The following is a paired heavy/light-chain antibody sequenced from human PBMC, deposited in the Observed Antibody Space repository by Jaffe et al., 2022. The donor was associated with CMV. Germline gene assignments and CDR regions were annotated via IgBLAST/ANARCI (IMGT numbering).Light chain of an antibody. J-gene: IGLJ2*01. CDR1: SLRTYH. Sequence: SSELTQDPAVSVALGQTVRITCQGDSLRTYHATWYQQKPGQAPVLVIFGESERPSGIPDRFSGSSSGSTASLTITGAQAEDEADYYCNSRDISGDHLVFGGGTKLTVL. CDR3: NSRDISGDHLV. CDR2: GES. V-gene: IGLV3-19*01.
Heavy chain of an antibody. CDR3: AREMQGTVTTLDYYYSYMDV. CDR2: IIPILGVA. V-gene: IGHV1-69*09. CDR1: GDTFGNYI. Sequence: QVQLLQSGAEVKTPGSSVQVSCTPSGDTFGNYIITWVRQAPGQGLEWMGRIIPILGVANYAQKFQDRVTITAHKPTGTAYMELSSLRSEDTALYYCAREMQGTVTTLDYYYSYMDVWGKGTTVTVSS. D-gene: IGHD1-1*01. J-gene: IGHJ6*03.